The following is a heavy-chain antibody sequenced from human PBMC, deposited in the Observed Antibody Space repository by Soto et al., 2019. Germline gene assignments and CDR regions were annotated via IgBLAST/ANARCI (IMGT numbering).Heavy chain of an antibody. D-gene: IGHD6-13*01. CDR3: ARDRKAAAAGHYYYYYGMDV. Sequence: ASVKVSCKASGYTFTSYGISWVRQAPGQGLEWMGWISAYNGNTNYAQKLQGRVTMTTDTSTSTAYMELRSQRSDDTAVYYCARDRKAAAAGHYYYYYGMDVWGQGTTVTVSS. V-gene: IGHV1-18*01. CDR2: ISAYNGNT. CDR1: GYTFTSYG. J-gene: IGHJ6*02.